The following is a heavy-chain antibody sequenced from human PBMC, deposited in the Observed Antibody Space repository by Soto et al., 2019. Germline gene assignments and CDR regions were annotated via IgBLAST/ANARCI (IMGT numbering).Heavy chain of an antibody. CDR1: GGTFSSYA. CDR2: IIPIFGTA. J-gene: IGHJ6*02. Sequence: GASVKVSCKASGGTFSSYAISWVRQAPGQGLEWMGGIIPIFGTANYAQKFQGRVTITADKSTSTAYMELSSLRSEDTAVYYCASVYIFLEWSCMDFWCQGTMVTLS. CDR3: ASVYIFLEWSCMDF. D-gene: IGHD3-3*01. V-gene: IGHV1-69*06.